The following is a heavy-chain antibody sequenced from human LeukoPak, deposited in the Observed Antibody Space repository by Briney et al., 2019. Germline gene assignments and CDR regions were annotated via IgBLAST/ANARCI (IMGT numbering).Heavy chain of an antibody. D-gene: IGHD3-22*01. CDR2: IKQDGSEK. V-gene: IGHV3-7*01. J-gene: IGHJ4*02. CDR1: GFTFSSYE. CDR3: ARDGDISGYSD. Sequence: GGSLRLSCAASGFTFSSYEMSWVRQAPGKGLEWVANIKQDGSEKYYVDSVKGRFTISRDNAKNSLYLQMNSLRAEDTAVYFCARDGDISGYSDWGQGTLVTVSS.